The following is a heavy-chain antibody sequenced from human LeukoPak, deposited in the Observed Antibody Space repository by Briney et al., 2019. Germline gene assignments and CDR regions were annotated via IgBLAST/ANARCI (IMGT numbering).Heavy chain of an antibody. V-gene: IGHV3-33*01. Sequence: GRSLRLSCAASGFTFSTYVMHWVRQAPGKGLGWVALIWYDGINKYYADSVKGRFTISRDNSKNTLYLQVNNLRAEDTAVYYCARVPPWHNDIPFDIWGQGTMVTVSS. CDR3: ARVPPWHNDIPFDI. CDR1: GFTFSTYV. CDR2: IWYDGINK. D-gene: IGHD2-8*01. J-gene: IGHJ3*02.